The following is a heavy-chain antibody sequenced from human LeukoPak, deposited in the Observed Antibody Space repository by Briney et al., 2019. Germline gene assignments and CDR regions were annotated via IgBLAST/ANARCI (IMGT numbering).Heavy chain of an antibody. CDR2: IYSGGST. CDR1: GFTVSSNY. Sequence: PGGSLRLSCAASGFTVSSNYMSWVRQAPGKGLEWVSVIYSGGSTYYADSVKGRFTTSRDNSKNTLYLQMNSLRAEDTAVYYCARDRDGYNFGFGYWGQGTLVTVSS. D-gene: IGHD5-24*01. CDR3: ARDRDGYNFGFGY. V-gene: IGHV3-66*02. J-gene: IGHJ4*02.